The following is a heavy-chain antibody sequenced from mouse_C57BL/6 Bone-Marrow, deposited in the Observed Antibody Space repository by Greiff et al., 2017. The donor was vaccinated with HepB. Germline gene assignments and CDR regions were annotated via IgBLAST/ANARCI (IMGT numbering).Heavy chain of an antibody. Sequence: QVQLKQPGAELVMPGASVKLSCKASGYTFTSYWMHWVKQRPGQGLEWIGEIDPSDSYTNYNQKFKGKSTLTVDKSSSTAYMQLSSLTSEDSAVYYCARSPPQLRILYAMDYWGQGTSVTVSS. J-gene: IGHJ4*01. V-gene: IGHV1-69*01. CDR3: ARSPPQLRILYAMDY. D-gene: IGHD3-2*02. CDR1: GYTFTSYW. CDR2: IDPSDSYT.